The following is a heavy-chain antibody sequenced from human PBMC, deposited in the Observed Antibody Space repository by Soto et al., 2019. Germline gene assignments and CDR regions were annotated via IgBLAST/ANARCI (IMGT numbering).Heavy chain of an antibody. D-gene: IGHD6-19*01. Sequence: EVQLVESGGGLVQPGGSLRLSCVASGFTFSTYWMSWVRQAPGKGLEWVANIKQDGSEKYYVDSVKDRFTISRDNAKNALYLQMHSLRAEDSAVYYCARVYPGSGSPYHYYGMDVWGQGTTVTVSS. V-gene: IGHV3-7*01. CDR1: GFTFSTYW. J-gene: IGHJ6*02. CDR2: IKQDGSEK. CDR3: ARVYPGSGSPYHYYGMDV.